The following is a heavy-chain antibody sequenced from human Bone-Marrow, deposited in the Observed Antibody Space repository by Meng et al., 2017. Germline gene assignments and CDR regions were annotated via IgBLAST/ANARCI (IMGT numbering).Heavy chain of an antibody. J-gene: IGHJ4*02. CDR3: ARGSWLQLWLQDY. D-gene: IGHD5-18*01. CDR2: INHSGST. V-gene: IGHV4-34*01. CDR1: GGSFSGYY. Sequence: QVQLHRWGEGRLKPSGTLSLTCAVYGGSFSGYYWSWIRQPPGKGLEWIGEINHSGSTNYNPSLKSRVTISVDTSKNQFSLKLSSVTAADTAVYYCARGSWLQLWLQDYWGQGTLVTVSS.